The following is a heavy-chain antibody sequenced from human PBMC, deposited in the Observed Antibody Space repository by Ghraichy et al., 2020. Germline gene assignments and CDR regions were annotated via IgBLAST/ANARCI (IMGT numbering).Heavy chain of an antibody. CDR2: ISGSGGST. CDR3: AKDTVLQLWLHVGYFDY. CDR1: GFTFSSYA. V-gene: IGHV3-23*01. Sequence: GESLNISCAASGFTFSSYAMSWVRQAPGKGLEWVSAISGSGGSTYYADSVKGRFTISRDNSKNTLYLQMNSLRVEDTAVYYCAKDTVLQLWLHVGYFDYWGQGTLVTVSS. D-gene: IGHD5-18*01. J-gene: IGHJ4*02.